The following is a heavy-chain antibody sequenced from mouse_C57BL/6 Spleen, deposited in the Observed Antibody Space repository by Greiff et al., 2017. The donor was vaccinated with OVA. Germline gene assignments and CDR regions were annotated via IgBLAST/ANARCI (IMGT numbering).Heavy chain of an antibody. J-gene: IGHJ4*01. Sequence: QVTLKESGPGILQSSQTLSLTCSFSGFSLSTSGMGVSWIRQPSGKGLEWLAHIYWDDDKRYNPSLKSRLTISKDTSRNQVFLKITSVDTADTATYYCARRRGTTVVADYAMDYWGQGTSVTVSS. CDR2: IYWDDDK. CDR3: ARRRGTTVVADYAMDY. V-gene: IGHV8-12*01. D-gene: IGHD1-1*01. CDR1: GFSLSTSGMG.